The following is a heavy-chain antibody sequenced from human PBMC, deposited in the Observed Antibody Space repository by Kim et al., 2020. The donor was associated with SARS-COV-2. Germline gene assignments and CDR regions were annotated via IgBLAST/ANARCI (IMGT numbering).Heavy chain of an antibody. CDR1: GFTFSDYY. CDR3: SVYAPWRGAFDI. V-gene: IGHV3-11*06. D-gene: IGHD4-17*01. CDR2: ISSSSSYT. J-gene: IGHJ3*02. Sequence: GGSLRLSCAASGFTFSDYYISWIRQAPGKGLEWVSYISSSSSYTNYADSVKGRFTISRDNAKNSLYLQMNSLRAEDTAVYYCSVYAPWRGAFDIWGQGTMVTVSS.